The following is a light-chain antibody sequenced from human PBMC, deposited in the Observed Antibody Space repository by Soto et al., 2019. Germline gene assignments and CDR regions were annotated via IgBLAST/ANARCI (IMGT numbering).Light chain of an antibody. Sequence: QLVLTQSPSASASLGASVKLTCTLSSGHSSYAIAWHQQQPEKGPRYLMKLNSDGSHNKGDGIPDRFSGSSSGAERYLTISGLQSEDEADYYCQTWGTGIHYVFGTGTKVTVL. V-gene: IGLV4-69*01. CDR1: SGHSSYA. J-gene: IGLJ1*01. CDR2: LNSDGSH. CDR3: QTWGTGIHYV.